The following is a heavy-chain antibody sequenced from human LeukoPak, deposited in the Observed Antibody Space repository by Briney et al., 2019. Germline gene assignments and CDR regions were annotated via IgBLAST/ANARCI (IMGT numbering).Heavy chain of an antibody. V-gene: IGHV3-74*01. D-gene: IGHD6-6*01. CDR2: ISPDARSI. J-gene: IGHJ4*02. Sequence: GGSLRLSCAASGFTFSSNWMHWVRQAPGKGLVWVSHISPDARSITYADFVKGRFTISRDNAKNTVYLRLNSLRAEDTAVYYCARWSQFGSSSVGAHHFDHWGQGTLVTFSS. CDR1: GFTFSSNW. CDR3: ARWSQFGSSSVGAHHFDH.